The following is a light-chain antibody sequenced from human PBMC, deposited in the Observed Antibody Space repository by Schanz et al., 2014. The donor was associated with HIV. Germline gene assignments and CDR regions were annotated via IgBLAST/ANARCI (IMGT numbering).Light chain of an antibody. CDR3: SSYTTSSTLV. CDR1: SSDIGTYNY. J-gene: IGLJ1*01. V-gene: IGLV2-14*03. CDR2: NVS. Sequence: QSALTQPASVSGSPGRSITISCTGTSSDIGTYNYVSWYQHHPGKAPKLIIFNVSDRPSGVSNRFSGSKSGNTASLTISGLQAEDEADYYCSSYTTSSTLVFGTGTKLTVL.